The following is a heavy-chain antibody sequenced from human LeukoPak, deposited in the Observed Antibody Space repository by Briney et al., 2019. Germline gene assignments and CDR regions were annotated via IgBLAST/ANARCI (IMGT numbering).Heavy chain of an antibody. Sequence: KPGGSLRLSCAASQFTFSSYAMSWVRQAPGKGLEWVSYISTSSLYIYYADSLKGRFTISRDNAKNSLYLQMNSLTAEDTAVYYCARDGQISGDYYFDYWGQGTLVTVSS. J-gene: IGHJ4*02. V-gene: IGHV3-21*01. CDR2: ISTSSLYI. CDR3: ARDGQISGDYYFDY. D-gene: IGHD2/OR15-2a*01. CDR1: QFTFSSYA.